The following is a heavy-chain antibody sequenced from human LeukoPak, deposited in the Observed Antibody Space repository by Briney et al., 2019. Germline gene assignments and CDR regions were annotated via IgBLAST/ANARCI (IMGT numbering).Heavy chain of an antibody. J-gene: IGHJ4*02. Sequence: SETLSLTCAVYGGSFSGYYWSWIRQPPGEGLEWIGEINHSGSTNYNPSLKSRVTISVDKSKNQFSLKLSSVTAADTAVYYCARDIQTGSLGDWGQGTLVTVSS. CDR1: GGSFSGYY. V-gene: IGHV4-34*01. D-gene: IGHD3-10*01. CDR2: INHSGST. CDR3: ARDIQTGSLGD.